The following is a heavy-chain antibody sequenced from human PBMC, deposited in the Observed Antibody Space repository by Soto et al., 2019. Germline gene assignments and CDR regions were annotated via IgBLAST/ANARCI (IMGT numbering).Heavy chain of an antibody. J-gene: IGHJ3*02. D-gene: IGHD6-19*01. CDR2: ISGGGGTT. CDR1: GFTFSDNY. CDR3: ARGAKPYSSGRDVLDI. V-gene: IGHV3-11*01. Sequence: QVQLVESGGGLVKPGGSLRLSCAASGFTFSDNYMSWIRQAPGKGLEWISHISGGGGTTHYADSVKGRFTISRDNAKNSLYLQMNNLRVEDTAVYYCARGAKPYSSGRDVLDIWGQGTMVTVSS.